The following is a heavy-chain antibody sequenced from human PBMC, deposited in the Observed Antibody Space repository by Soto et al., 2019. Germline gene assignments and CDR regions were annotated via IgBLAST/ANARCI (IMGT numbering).Heavy chain of an antibody. CDR3: ARTVEAEANYMDV. CDR2: INPNSGGT. Sequence: ASVKVSCKASGYTFTGYYMHWVRQAPGQGLEWMGWINPNSGGTNYAQKFQGWVTMTRDTSNSTAYMELSRLRSDDTAVYYCARTVEAEANYMDVWGKGTTVTVSS. CDR1: GYTFTGYY. V-gene: IGHV1-2*04. D-gene: IGHD2-15*01. J-gene: IGHJ6*03.